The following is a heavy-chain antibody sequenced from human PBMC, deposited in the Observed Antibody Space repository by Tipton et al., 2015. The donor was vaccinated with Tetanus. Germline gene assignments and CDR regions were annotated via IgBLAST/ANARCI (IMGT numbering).Heavy chain of an antibody. V-gene: IGHV4-34*01. J-gene: IGHJ4*02. D-gene: IGHD4-23*01. CDR2: INHSGST. Sequence: TLSLTCAVYGGSFSGYYWSWIRQPPGKGLEWIGEINHSGSTNYNPSLKSRVTISVDTSKNQFSLKLSSVTAADTAVYYCARDSTTVVTGISFDYGGQGTLVTVSS. CDR3: ARDSTTVVTGISFDY. CDR1: GGSFSGYY.